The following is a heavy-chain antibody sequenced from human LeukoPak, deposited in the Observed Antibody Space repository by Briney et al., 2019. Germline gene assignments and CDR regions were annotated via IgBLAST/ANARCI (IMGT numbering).Heavy chain of an antibody. D-gene: IGHD5-24*01. CDR1: GFSVTNNY. Sequence: LGGSLRLFCAVSGFSVTNNYMSWVRQAPGKGLEWVSVFYVGGATYYADSVKGRFTISRDNYENTLYLQMKSLRAEDTAVYYCARGDGYNFFDCGGQGTLVTVSS. CDR3: ARGDGYNFFDC. J-gene: IGHJ4*02. V-gene: IGHV3-53*01. CDR2: FYVGGAT.